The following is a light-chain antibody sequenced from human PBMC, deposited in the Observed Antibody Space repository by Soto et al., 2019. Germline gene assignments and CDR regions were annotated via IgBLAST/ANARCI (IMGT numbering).Light chain of an antibody. J-gene: IGKJ1*01. CDR2: GAS. Sequence: RTQAPSTLSVYPGARASLSCRASQSVNNNLAWDQQKLGQAPRVLSYGASSRATGIPARFTGSGSGTEFILTITSLQSEDSAVYYCQEYNTWPWTFGQGTKV. V-gene: IGKV3-15*01. CDR1: QSVNNN. CDR3: QEYNTWPWT.